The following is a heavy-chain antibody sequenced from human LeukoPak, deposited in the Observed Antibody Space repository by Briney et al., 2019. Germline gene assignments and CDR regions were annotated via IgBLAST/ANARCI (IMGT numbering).Heavy chain of an antibody. J-gene: IGHJ6*02. Sequence: SETLSLTCSVYVGSFSGYYWSWIRQPPGKGLEWIGEINHSGSTNYKPSLKSRVTISVDTSKNQFYLKLSSVTAADTAVYYCARVVVVVPAANYYYYYGMDVWGQGTTVTVSS. CDR2: INHSGST. CDR3: ARVVVVVPAANYYYYYGMDV. V-gene: IGHV4-34*01. CDR1: VGSFSGYY. D-gene: IGHD2-2*01.